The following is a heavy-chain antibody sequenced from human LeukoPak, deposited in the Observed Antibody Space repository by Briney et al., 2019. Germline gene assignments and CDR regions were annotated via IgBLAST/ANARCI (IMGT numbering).Heavy chain of an antibody. CDR3: ARENGYCSGSDCYSYFDS. CDR1: GFTFSSYA. CDR2: IKKTGIET. D-gene: IGHD2-15*01. J-gene: IGHJ4*02. V-gene: IGHV3-7*01. Sequence: PGGSLRLSCAASGFTFSSYAMHWVRQAPGKGLEWVAYIKKTGIETYYLDSVKGRFTITRDNNRNSLFLQMYSLRAEDTAVYFCARENGYCSGSDCYSYFDSWGQGTLVTVSS.